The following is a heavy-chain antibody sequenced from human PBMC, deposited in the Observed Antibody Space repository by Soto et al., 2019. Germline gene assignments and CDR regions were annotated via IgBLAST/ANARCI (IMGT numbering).Heavy chain of an antibody. D-gene: IGHD4-17*01. CDR2: IYYSGST. V-gene: IGHV4-59*01. J-gene: IGHJ4*02. Sequence: SETLSLTCAVYGGSFSGYYWSWIRQPPGKGLEWIGYIYYSGSTNYNPSLKSRATISVDTSKNQFSLKLSSVTAADTAVYYCARADGDSLFDYWGQGTLVTVSS. CDR1: GGSFSGYY. CDR3: ARADGDSLFDY.